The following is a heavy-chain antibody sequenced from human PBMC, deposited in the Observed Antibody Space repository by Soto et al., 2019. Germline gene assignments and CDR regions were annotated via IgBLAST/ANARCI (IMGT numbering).Heavy chain of an antibody. CDR1: GGSIISSNHF. CDR2: IYYNGNT. CDR3: SRLPCSGGSCFYWYFDL. D-gene: IGHD2-15*01. V-gene: IGHV4-39*01. Sequence: QLQLQESGPGLVKPSETLSLTCTVSGGSIISSNHFGGWIRQSPGQGLQWIGSIYYNGNTYYNPSLKSRVTISVDTSKNQFSLRLSSVTAPDTAVYYCSRLPCSGGSCFYWYFDLWGRGTLVTVSS. J-gene: IGHJ2*01.